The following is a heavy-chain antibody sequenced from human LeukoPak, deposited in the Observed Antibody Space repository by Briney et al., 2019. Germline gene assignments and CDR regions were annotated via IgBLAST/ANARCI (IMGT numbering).Heavy chain of an antibody. J-gene: IGHJ4*02. D-gene: IGHD3-10*01. CDR1: GGTFSSYA. V-gene: IGHV1-69*13. CDR3: ARSPINERYYYGSGSYYYFDY. Sequence: ASVKVSCKASGGTFSSYAISWVRQAPGQGLEWMGGIIPIFGTANYAQKFQGRVTITADESTSTAYMELSSLRSEDTAVYYCARSPINERYYYGSGSYYYFDYWGQGTLVTVSS. CDR2: IIPIFGTA.